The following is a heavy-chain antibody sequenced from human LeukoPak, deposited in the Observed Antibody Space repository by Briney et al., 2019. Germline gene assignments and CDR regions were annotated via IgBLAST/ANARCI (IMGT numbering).Heavy chain of an antibody. CDR1: GDSISSYY. D-gene: IGHD3/OR15-3a*01. J-gene: IGHJ4*02. CDR2: IYYSGST. CDR3: AREAINWTYRDY. Sequence: SETLSLTCTVSGDSISSYYWSWIRQPPGKGLEWIGYIYYSGSTYYNPSLKSRVSIAIDTSKNEFSLKLSSVTAADTAVYYCAREAINWTYRDYWGQGTLVTVSS. V-gene: IGHV4-59*12.